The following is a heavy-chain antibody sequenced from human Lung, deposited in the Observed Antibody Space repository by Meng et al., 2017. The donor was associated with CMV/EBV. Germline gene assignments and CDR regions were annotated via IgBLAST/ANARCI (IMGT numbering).Heavy chain of an antibody. CDR3: ARDFIPVFGVAPTYYYYGMDV. J-gene: IGHJ6*02. CDR2: VNPSGGST. V-gene: IGHV1-46*01. CDR1: GYTFTSYG. Sequence: ASVKVSCKASGYTFTSYGISWVRQAPGQGLEWMGIVNPSGGSTSYAQKFQGRVTMTRDTSTSTVYMELSSLRSEDTAVYYCARDFIPVFGVAPTYYYYGMDVWXQGTTVXVSS. D-gene: IGHD3-3*01.